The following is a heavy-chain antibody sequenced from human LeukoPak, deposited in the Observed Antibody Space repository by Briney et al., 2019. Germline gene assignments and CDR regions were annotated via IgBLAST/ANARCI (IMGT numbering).Heavy chain of an antibody. CDR2: IYAGDFDT. D-gene: IGHD3-10*01. CDR1: GYSFSTHW. J-gene: IGHJ4*02. Sequence: GESLKISCKGSGYSFSTHWIGWVRQMPGKGLEWLGIIYAGDFDTRYSPSFQGQVTISADKSISTAYLQWSSLKASDTAMYYCARRHTTYYYGSGSYVDYWGQGTLVTVSS. V-gene: IGHV5-51*01. CDR3: ARRHTTYYYGSGSYVDY.